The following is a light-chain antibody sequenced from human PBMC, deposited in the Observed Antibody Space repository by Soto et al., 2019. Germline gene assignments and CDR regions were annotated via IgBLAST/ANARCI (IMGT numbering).Light chain of an antibody. V-gene: IGLV2-8*01. CDR1: SSDVGGYNY. Sequence: QSALTQPPSASGSPGQSVTISCSGTSSDVGGYNYVSWYQQYPGKAPKLMIYQVSERPSGVPDRFSGSKSGNTASLTVSGLQAEDEADYYCSSYAGSKNYVFGTGTKLTVL. CDR2: QVS. J-gene: IGLJ1*01. CDR3: SSYAGSKNYV.